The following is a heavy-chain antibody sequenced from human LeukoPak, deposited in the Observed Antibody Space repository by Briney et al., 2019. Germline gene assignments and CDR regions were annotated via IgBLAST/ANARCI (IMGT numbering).Heavy chain of an antibody. D-gene: IGHD5-12*01. CDR2: IYTSGST. J-gene: IGHJ4*02. CDR3: ARGYSGYDSAHRQKYYFDY. CDR1: GGSISSGSYY. Sequence: PSETLSLTCTVSGGSISSGSYYWSWIRQPAGKGLEWIGRIYTSGSTNYNPSLKSRVTISVDTSKNQFSLKLSSVTAADTAVYYCARGYSGYDSAHRQKYYFDYWGQGTLVTVSS. V-gene: IGHV4-61*02.